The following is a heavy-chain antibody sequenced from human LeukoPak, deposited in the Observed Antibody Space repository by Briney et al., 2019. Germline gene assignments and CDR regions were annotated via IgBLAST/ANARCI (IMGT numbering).Heavy chain of an antibody. D-gene: IGHD6-19*01. V-gene: IGHV3-23*01. CDR2: ISDGGSRT. Sequence: GGSLRLSCAASGFVFSSQDMGWVRQAPGKGLEWVSAISDGGSRTYYADSVKGRFTISRDNSKNTLHLQMDSLRAEDTAVYYCAKDARRSSGWYFFDHWGQGTLVTVSS. CDR1: GFVFSSQD. CDR3: AKDARRSSGWYFFDH. J-gene: IGHJ4*02.